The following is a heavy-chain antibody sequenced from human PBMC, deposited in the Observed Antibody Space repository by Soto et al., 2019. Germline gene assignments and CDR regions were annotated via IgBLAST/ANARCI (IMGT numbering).Heavy chain of an antibody. V-gene: IGHV3-15*07. J-gene: IGHJ5*02. CDR3: TTLIYCSSTSCEFDP. CDR2: IKSKTDGGTT. D-gene: IGHD2-2*01. Sequence: WGSLRLSWAASCFTFSNPWINCVRKAPGKGLEWVGRIKSKTDGGTTDYAAPVKGRFTISRDDSKNTLYLQMNSLKTEDTAVYYCTTLIYCSSTSCEFDPWGQGTLVTVSS. CDR1: CFTFSNPW.